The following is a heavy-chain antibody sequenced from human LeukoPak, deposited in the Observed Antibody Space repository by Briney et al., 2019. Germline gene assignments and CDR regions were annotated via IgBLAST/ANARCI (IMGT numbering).Heavy chain of an antibody. D-gene: IGHD6-19*01. CDR1: GGTFSSYA. CDR2: IIPIFGTA. Sequence: SVKVSCKASGGTFSSYAISWVRQAPGQGLEWMGGIIPIFGTANYAQKFQGRVTITADESTSTAYMELSSLRSEDTAVYSCARVMAGAPNFDYWGQGTLVTVSS. V-gene: IGHV1-69*13. CDR3: ARVMAGAPNFDY. J-gene: IGHJ4*02.